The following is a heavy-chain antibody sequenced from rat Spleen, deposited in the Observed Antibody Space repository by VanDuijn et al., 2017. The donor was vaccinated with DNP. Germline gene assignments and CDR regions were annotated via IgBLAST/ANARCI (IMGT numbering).Heavy chain of an antibody. V-gene: IGHV5-7*01. CDR1: GFIFSDYN. J-gene: IGHJ2*01. Sequence: EVQLVESGGGLVQPGRSLTLSCVASGFIFSDYNMAWVRQAPKKGLEWVATISYDGTSTNYRDSVRGRFTVSRDNAKSTLYLRMDSLKSEDTATYYCVRWNSGHFDYWGQGVMVTVSS. CDR2: ISYDGTST. D-gene: IGHD4-3*01. CDR3: VRWNSGHFDY.